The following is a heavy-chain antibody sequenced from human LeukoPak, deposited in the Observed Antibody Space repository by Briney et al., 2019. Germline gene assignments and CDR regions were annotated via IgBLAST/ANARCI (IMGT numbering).Heavy chain of an antibody. V-gene: IGHV3-30*02. D-gene: IGHD2-21*02. J-gene: IGHJ2*01. CDR3: AKDPILAYCGGDCYPRYFDL. CDR1: GFTFSSYG. CDR2: IRYDGSNK. Sequence: GGSLRLSCAASGFTFSSYGMHWVRQAPGKGLEWVAFIRYDGSNKYYADSVKGRFTISRDNAKNTLYLQMNSLRAEDTALYYCAKDPILAYCGGDCYPRYFDLWGRGTLVTVSS.